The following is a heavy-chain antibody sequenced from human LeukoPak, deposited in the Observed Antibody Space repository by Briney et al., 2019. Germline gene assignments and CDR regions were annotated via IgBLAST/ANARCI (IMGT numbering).Heavy chain of an antibody. CDR2: INPHSGGT. Sequence: VASVKVSCKASEYTFTDYYMHWVRQAPGQGLEWMGWINPHSGGTDHAQKFQGRVTMTRDTSISTAYMELSRLRSDDSAVYYCASGRDGYNPGAFDIWGQGTMVTVSS. J-gene: IGHJ3*02. V-gene: IGHV1-2*02. CDR3: ASGRDGYNPGAFDI. D-gene: IGHD5-24*01. CDR1: EYTFTDYY.